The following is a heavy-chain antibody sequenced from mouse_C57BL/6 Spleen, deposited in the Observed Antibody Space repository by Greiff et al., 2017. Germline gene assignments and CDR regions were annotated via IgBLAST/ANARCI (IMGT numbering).Heavy chain of an antibody. J-gene: IGHJ2*01. CDR1: GYAFTNYL. V-gene: IGHV1-54*01. CDR2: INPGSGGT. Sequence: VQLQQSGAELVRPGTSVKVSCKASGYAFTNYLIEWVKQRPGQGLEWIGVINPGSGGTNYNEKFKGKATLTADKSSSTAYMQLSSLTSEDSAVYFCARSGDFHDGYYVLFDYWGQGTTLTVSS. D-gene: IGHD2-3*01. CDR3: ARSGDFHDGYYVLFDY.